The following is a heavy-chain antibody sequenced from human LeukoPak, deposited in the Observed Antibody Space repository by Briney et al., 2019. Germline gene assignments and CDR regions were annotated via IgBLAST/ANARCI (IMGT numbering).Heavy chain of an antibody. Sequence: GSLRLSCAASGFTFSSYWMSWVRQAPGKGLEWVANIKQDGSEKYYVDSVKGRFTISRDNAKNSLYLQMNSLRAEDTAVYYCARKALTYYYDSSGYYTNPAYFDYWGQGTLVTVSS. CDR3: ARKALTYYYDSSGYYTNPAYFDY. J-gene: IGHJ4*02. CDR1: GFTFSSYW. D-gene: IGHD3-22*01. V-gene: IGHV3-7*01. CDR2: IKQDGSEK.